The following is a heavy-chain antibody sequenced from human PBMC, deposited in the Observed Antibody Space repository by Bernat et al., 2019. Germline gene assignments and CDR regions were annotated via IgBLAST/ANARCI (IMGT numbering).Heavy chain of an antibody. CDR3: ARDLRPDYGDYGGAFDI. CDR1: GFTVSSNY. Sequence: EVQLVESGGGLIQPGGSLRLSCAASGFTVSSNYMSWVRQAPGKGLEWVGRTRNKANSYTTEYAASVKGRFTISRDDSKNSLYLQMNSLKTEDTAVYYCARDLRPDYGDYGGAFDIWGQGTMVTVSS. CDR2: TRNKANSYTT. J-gene: IGHJ3*02. D-gene: IGHD4-17*01. V-gene: IGHV3-72*01.